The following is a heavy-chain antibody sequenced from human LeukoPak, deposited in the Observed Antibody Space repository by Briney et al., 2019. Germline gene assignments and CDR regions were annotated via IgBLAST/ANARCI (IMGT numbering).Heavy chain of an antibody. D-gene: IGHD6-13*01. CDR1: GFTFSSYA. Sequence: GGSLRLACLASGFTFSSYAVHWVRQAPGKGLEYVSAISSNGDLTYYADSVKGRFTISRDNSKNTLYLQMSSLRADDTAVYYCRAAGTLEGDYWGQGTLVTVSS. CDR3: RAAGTLEGDY. J-gene: IGHJ4*02. V-gene: IGHV3-64D*06. CDR2: ISSNGDLT.